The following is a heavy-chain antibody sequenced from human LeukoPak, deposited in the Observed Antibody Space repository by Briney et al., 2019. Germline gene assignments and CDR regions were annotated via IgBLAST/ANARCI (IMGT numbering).Heavy chain of an antibody. CDR1: GSTFSSYA. Sequence: GGSLRLSCAASGSTFSSYAMSWVRQAPGKGLEWVSAISGSGGSTYYADSVKGRFTISRDNSKNTLYLQMNSLRAEDTAVYYCAKGHCGGDCYSYFDYWGQGTLVTVSS. CDR2: ISGSGGST. CDR3: AKGHCGGDCYSYFDY. J-gene: IGHJ4*02. V-gene: IGHV3-23*01. D-gene: IGHD2-21*02.